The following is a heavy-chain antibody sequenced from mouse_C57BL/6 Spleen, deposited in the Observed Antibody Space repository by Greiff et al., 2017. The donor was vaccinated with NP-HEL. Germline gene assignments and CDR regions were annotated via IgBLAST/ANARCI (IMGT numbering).Heavy chain of an antibody. CDR2: INPSNGGT. CDR3: ARNVGYDYDAMDY. J-gene: IGHJ4*01. V-gene: IGHV1-53*01. D-gene: IGHD2-10*02. Sequence: QVQLQQSGTELVKPGASVKLSCKASGYTFTSYWMHWVKQRPGQGLEWIGNINPSNGGTIYNQKFKGKATLTVDKSSSTAYMELRSLTSEDTAVYYCARNVGYDYDAMDYWGQGTSVTVSS. CDR1: GYTFTSYW.